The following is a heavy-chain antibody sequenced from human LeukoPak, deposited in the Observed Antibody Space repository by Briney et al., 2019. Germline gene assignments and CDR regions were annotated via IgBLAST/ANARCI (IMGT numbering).Heavy chain of an antibody. D-gene: IGHD2-15*01. Sequence: SETLSLTCTVSGGSISSSSYYWGWIRQPPGKGLEWIGSIYYSGSTYYNPSLKSRVTISVDTSKNQFSLKLSSVTAADTAVYYCARYLRYCSGGSCYPDYYYYGMDVWGQGTTVTVSS. CDR2: IYYSGST. CDR1: GGSISSSSYY. V-gene: IGHV4-39*07. J-gene: IGHJ6*02. CDR3: ARYLRYCSGGSCYPDYYYYGMDV.